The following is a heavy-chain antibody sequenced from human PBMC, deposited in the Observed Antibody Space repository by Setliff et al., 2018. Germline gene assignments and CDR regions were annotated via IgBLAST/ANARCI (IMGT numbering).Heavy chain of an antibody. CDR2: IYTTGTT. CDR1: GGSISSGSYY. Sequence: SETLSLTCAVSGGSISSGSYYWSWIRQPAGKGLEWIGRIYTTGTTNYSPSLTGRVTISADTSKNQISLKLTSVTAADTAVYYCARDNTIVGATDYWGQGALVTVSS. V-gene: IGHV4-61*02. J-gene: IGHJ4*02. D-gene: IGHD1-26*01. CDR3: ARDNTIVGATDY.